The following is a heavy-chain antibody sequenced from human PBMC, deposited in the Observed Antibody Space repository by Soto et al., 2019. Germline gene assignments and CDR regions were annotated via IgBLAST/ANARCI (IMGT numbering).Heavy chain of an antibody. CDR2: IKSDGSAT. CDR3: AREGLDTAGFFDI. Sequence: VGSLRLSCAASGFTFSTYWMHWVRQAPGKELVWVSRIKSDGSATSYPDSVKGRFTISRDNAKNTLYLQMNSLRAEDTAMYYCAREGLDTAGFFDIWGQGTMVTVSS. V-gene: IGHV3-74*01. CDR1: GFTFSTYW. J-gene: IGHJ3*02. D-gene: IGHD6-13*01.